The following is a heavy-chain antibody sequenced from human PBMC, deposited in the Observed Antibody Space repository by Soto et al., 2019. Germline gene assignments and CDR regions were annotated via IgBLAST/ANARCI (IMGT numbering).Heavy chain of an antibody. Sequence: PGGSLRLSCAASGFTFSSYGMHWVRQAPGKGLEWVAVIWYDGSNKYYADSVKGRFTISRDNSKNTLYLQMNSLRAEDTAVYYCARRYYYDSSGYYYVGTFGYWGQGTLVTVSS. CDR3: ARRYYYDSSGYYYVGTFGY. V-gene: IGHV3-33*01. CDR1: GFTFSSYG. CDR2: IWYDGSNK. J-gene: IGHJ4*02. D-gene: IGHD3-22*01.